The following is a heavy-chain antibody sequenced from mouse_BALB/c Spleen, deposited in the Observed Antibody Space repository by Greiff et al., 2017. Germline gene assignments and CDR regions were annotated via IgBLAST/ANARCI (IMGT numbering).Heavy chain of an antibody. CDR2: ISDGGSYT. Sequence: EVQRVESGGGLVKPGGSLKLSCAASGFTFSDYYMYWVRQTPEKRLEWVATISDGGSYTYYPDSVKGRFTISRDNAKNNLYLQMSSLKSEDTAMYYCARDGGNRYDRNYAMDYWGQGTSVTVAS. D-gene: IGHD2-14*01. CDR3: ARDGGNRYDRNYAMDY. CDR1: GFTFSDYY. J-gene: IGHJ4*01. V-gene: IGHV5-4*02.